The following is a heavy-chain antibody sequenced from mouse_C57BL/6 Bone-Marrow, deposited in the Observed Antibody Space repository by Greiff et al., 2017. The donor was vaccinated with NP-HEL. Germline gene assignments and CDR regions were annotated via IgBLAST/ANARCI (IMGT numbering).Heavy chain of an antibody. CDR2: IRNKANGYTT. Sequence: EVQGVVSGGGLVQSGGSLSLSCAASGFTFTAYYMSLVRQPPGTALEWLGFIRNKANGYTTEYSAPVKGRFTISRDNSQSILYLQMNALRAEDSATYYCARSDDYGSEDYFDDWGQGTTLTVSS. D-gene: IGHD1-1*01. CDR1: GFTFTAYY. CDR3: ARSDDYGSEDYFDD. J-gene: IGHJ2*01. V-gene: IGHV7-3*01.